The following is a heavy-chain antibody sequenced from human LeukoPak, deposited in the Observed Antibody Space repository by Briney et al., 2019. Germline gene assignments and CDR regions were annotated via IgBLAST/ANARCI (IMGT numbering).Heavy chain of an antibody. CDR1: GYTFTTYD. Sequence: ASVKVSCKTSGYTFTTYDFTWVRQAPGQGLEWVGWISAYNGNTNYAQTLQDRVTMTTDTSTRTAYMELRSLRSDDTAVYYCAISVVRGVMSYWGQGTLVTVSS. J-gene: IGHJ4*02. V-gene: IGHV1-18*01. CDR3: AISVVRGVMSY. CDR2: ISAYNGNT. D-gene: IGHD3-10*01.